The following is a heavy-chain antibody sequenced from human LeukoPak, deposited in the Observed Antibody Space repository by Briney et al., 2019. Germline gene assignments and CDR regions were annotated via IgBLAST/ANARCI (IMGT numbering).Heavy chain of an antibody. V-gene: IGHV3-23*01. CDR1: GFTFSSYA. CDR3: AKPGIIAARAANINAFDI. CDR2: ISGSGGST. J-gene: IGHJ3*02. Sequence: GGSLRLSCAASGFTFSSYAMSWVRQAPGKGLEWVSAISGSGGSTYYADSVKGRFTISRDNSKNTLYLQMNSLRAEDTAVYYCAKPGIIAARAANINAFDIWGQGTMVTVSS. D-gene: IGHD6-6*01.